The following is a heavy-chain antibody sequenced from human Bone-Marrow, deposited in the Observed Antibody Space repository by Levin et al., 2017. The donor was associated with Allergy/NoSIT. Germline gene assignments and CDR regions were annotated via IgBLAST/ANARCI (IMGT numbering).Heavy chain of an antibody. D-gene: IGHD2-2*01. Sequence: LSLTCAASGFTFSTYSMNWVRQAPGKGLEWVSSISSSSSYIYYADSVKGRFTVSRDNAKNSLDLQMNSLRAEDTAVYYCARDVKGNIVVIPAALDSWGQGTLVNVSS. CDR2: ISSSSSYI. V-gene: IGHV3-21*01. J-gene: IGHJ4*02. CDR3: ARDVKGNIVVIPAALDS. CDR1: GFTFSTYS.